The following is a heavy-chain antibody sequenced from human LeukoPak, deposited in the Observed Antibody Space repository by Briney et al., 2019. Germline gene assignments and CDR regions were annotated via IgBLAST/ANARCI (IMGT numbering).Heavy chain of an antibody. Sequence: AVKVSCKASGGTFSSYAISWVRQAPGQGLEWMGRIIPILGIANYAQKFQGRVTITADKSTSTAYMELSSLRSEDTAVYYCARAVAAAGTDYWGQGTLVTVSS. J-gene: IGHJ4*02. CDR1: GGTFSSYA. V-gene: IGHV1-69*04. CDR2: IIPILGIA. D-gene: IGHD6-13*01. CDR3: ARAVAAAGTDY.